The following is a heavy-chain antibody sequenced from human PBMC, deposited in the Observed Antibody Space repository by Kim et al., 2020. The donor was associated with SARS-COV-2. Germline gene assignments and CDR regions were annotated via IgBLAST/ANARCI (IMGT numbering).Heavy chain of an antibody. CDR1: GYIFTGYY. J-gene: IGHJ3*02. D-gene: IGHD6-13*01. CDR3: ASDKGIAAAGNNIRDAFDI. V-gene: IGHV1-2*02. CDR2: INPNSGGT. Sequence: ASVKVSCKASGYIFTGYYMHWVRQAPGQGLEWMGWINPNSGGTNYAQKFQGRVTMTRDTSISTAYMELSRLRSDDTAVYYCASDKGIAAAGNNIRDAFDIWGQGTMVTVSS.